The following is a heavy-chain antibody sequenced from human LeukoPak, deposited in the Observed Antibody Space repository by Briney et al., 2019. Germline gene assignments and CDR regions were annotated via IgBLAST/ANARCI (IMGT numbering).Heavy chain of an antibody. CDR2: IYYSGST. CDR3: ARGESGSWYSLDY. J-gene: IGHJ4*02. Sequence: SETLSLTCTVSGGSLSSYYWSWIRQPPGKGLEWIGYIYYSGSTNYNPSLKSRVTISVDTSKNQFSLKLTSVTAADTAVYYCARGESGSWYSLDYWGQGTLVSVSS. D-gene: IGHD6-13*01. V-gene: IGHV4-59*01. CDR1: GGSLSSYY.